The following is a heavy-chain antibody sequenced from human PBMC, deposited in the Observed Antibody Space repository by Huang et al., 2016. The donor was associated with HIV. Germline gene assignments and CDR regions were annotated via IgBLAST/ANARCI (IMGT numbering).Heavy chain of an antibody. CDR3: AREIMISFGGPFDS. CDR1: GGSFSGYF. Sequence: QVQLEQWGAGLLKPSETLSLTCAVYGGSFSGYFWNWIRQSPGKGLEWIGQINHAGVPDYNPSRKSRATISVETSKNQFSLRLTSVTAADTAIYYCAREIMISFGGPFDSWGHGNLVTVSS. J-gene: IGHJ5*01. D-gene: IGHD3-16*01. V-gene: IGHV4-34*02. CDR2: INHAGVP.